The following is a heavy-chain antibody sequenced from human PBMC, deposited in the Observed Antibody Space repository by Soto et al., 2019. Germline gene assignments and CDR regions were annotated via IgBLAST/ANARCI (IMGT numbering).Heavy chain of an antibody. D-gene: IGHD2-15*01. CDR3: ARESYYCSGGTCAVDH. Sequence: GGSLRLSCAASGFTFSYYWMTWVRRAPGKGLEWVANIKQDGSEKYYVDSVKGRFTISRDNAKNSLYLQMNSLRAEDTAVYYCARESYYCSGGTCAVDHWGQGTLVTVSS. CDR1: GFTFSYYW. CDR2: IKQDGSEK. V-gene: IGHV3-7*01. J-gene: IGHJ4*02.